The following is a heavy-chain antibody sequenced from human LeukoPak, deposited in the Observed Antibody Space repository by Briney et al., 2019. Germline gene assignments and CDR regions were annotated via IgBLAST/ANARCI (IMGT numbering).Heavy chain of an antibody. J-gene: IGHJ3*02. CDR3: AREQKFQDFTTRYAFDI. CDR2: ISYDGSNK. CDR1: GFTFRNYA. V-gene: IGHV3-30*04. D-gene: IGHD2-2*01. Sequence: GGSLRLSCAASGFTFRNYAMHRVRQAPDKGLEWVAVISYDGSNKYDTDSVKGRFIVSRDNSENTLYLQMNSLRGEDTAVYYCAREQKFQDFTTRYAFDIWGQGTMVTVSS.